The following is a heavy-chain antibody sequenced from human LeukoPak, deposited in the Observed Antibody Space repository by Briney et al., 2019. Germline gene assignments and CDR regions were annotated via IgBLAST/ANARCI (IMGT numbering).Heavy chain of an antibody. J-gene: IGHJ3*02. Sequence: GGSLRLSCAASGFTFSSYGMHWVRQAPGKGLEWVVFIRYDGSNKYYADSVKGRFTISRDNSKNTLYLQMNSLRAEDTAVYYCAKGCKGSSTSCYGAFDIWGQGTMVTVSS. V-gene: IGHV3-30*02. CDR2: IRYDGSNK. CDR1: GFTFSSYG. D-gene: IGHD2-2*01. CDR3: AKGCKGSSTSCYGAFDI.